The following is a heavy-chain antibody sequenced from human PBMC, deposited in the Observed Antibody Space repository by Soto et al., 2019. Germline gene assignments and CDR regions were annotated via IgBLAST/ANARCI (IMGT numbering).Heavy chain of an antibody. CDR3: ARKIYDYDTGPNFQYYFDS. D-gene: IGHD3-22*01. CDR1: GYSFAGYW. CDR2: IDPNDSQT. V-gene: IGHV5-10-1*01. Sequence: GXSLKICCKGSGYSFAGYWIPWVRHKPGKGLEWMGRIDPNDSQTYYSPSFRVHVTISATKSITTVFLQWSSLRASDTAMYYCARKIYDYDTGPNFQYYFDSWGQGTPVTVSS. J-gene: IGHJ4*02.